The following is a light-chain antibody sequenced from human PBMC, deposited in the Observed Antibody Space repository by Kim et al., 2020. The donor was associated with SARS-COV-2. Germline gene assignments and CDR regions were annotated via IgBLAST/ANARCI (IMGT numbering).Light chain of an antibody. CDR3: SSYTSSSTVI. CDR1: SSDVGTYNR. Sequence: QSALAQPPSVSGSPGQSVTISCTGTSSDVGTYNRVSWYQQPPGTAPKLMIYDVNNRPSGVPDRFSGSKSGNTASLTISGLQAEDEADYYCSSYTSSSTVIFGGGTHLTVL. J-gene: IGLJ2*01. V-gene: IGLV2-18*02. CDR2: DVN.